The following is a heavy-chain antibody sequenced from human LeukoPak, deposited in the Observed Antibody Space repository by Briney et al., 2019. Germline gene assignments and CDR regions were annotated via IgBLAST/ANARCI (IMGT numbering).Heavy chain of an antibody. CDR3: AKDQYFDWPSWFDP. D-gene: IGHD3-9*01. CDR1: GGSFSGYY. Sequence: SETLSLTCAVYGGSFSGYYWSWIRQPPGKGLEWIGEINHSGSTNYNPSLKSRVTISVDTSKNQFSLKLSSVTAADTAVYYCAKDQYFDWPSWFDPWGQGTLVTVSS. J-gene: IGHJ5*02. V-gene: IGHV4-34*01. CDR2: INHSGST.